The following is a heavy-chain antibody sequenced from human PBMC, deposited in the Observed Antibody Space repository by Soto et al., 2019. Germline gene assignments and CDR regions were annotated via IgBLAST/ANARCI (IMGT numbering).Heavy chain of an antibody. CDR2: INANNGNT. V-gene: IGHV1-18*01. D-gene: IGHD3-22*01. Sequence: ASVKVSCKASGYTFTSYGISWVRQAPGQGLEWMGWINANNGNTNYAQKLQGWVTMTTDTSISTAYMELSRLRSDDTAVYYCARGLAPNYYYYGMDVWGQGTTVTVSS. CDR3: ARGLAPNYYYYGMDV. J-gene: IGHJ6*02. CDR1: GYTFTSYG.